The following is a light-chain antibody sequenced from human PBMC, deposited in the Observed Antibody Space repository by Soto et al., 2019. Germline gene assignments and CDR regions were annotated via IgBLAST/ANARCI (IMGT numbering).Light chain of an antibody. Sequence: DIRMTQSPSSLSAFVGDTVTITCRASQDIIYYLAWYQQKPGKIPKLLIHSASTLQTVVQSRFSGTGSGTVFTLTVNNLQPEDVATYYCQQYSSAPNTFGQGSRLEIK. J-gene: IGKJ2*01. V-gene: IGKV1-27*01. CDR2: SAS. CDR3: QQYSSAPNT. CDR1: QDIIYY.